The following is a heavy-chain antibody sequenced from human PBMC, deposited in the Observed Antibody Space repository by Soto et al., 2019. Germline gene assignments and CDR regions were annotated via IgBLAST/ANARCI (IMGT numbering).Heavy chain of an antibody. J-gene: IGHJ6*02. D-gene: IGHD5-18*01. CDR1: GFTFSSYG. Sequence: GGSLRLSCAASGFTFSSYGMHWVRQAPGKGLEWVAVISYDGSNKYYADSVKGRFTISRDNSKNTLYLQMNSLRAEDTAVYYCAKDDTAMVRYYYYGMDVWGQGTTVTVSS. CDR2: ISYDGSNK. V-gene: IGHV3-30*18. CDR3: AKDDTAMVRYYYYGMDV.